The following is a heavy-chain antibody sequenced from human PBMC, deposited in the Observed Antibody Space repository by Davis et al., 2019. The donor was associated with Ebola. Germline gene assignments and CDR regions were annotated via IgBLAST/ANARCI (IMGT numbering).Heavy chain of an antibody. Sequence: GESLKISCAASGFTVSSNYMSWVRQAPGKGLEWVGRIKSKTDGGTTDYAAPVKGRFTISRDDSKNTLYLQMNSLKTEDTAVYYCTTVTDPYGDYYYGMDVWGQGTTVTVSS. V-gene: IGHV3-15*01. J-gene: IGHJ6*02. CDR1: GFTVSSNY. D-gene: IGHD3-10*01. CDR2: IKSKTDGGTT. CDR3: TTVTDPYGDYYYGMDV.